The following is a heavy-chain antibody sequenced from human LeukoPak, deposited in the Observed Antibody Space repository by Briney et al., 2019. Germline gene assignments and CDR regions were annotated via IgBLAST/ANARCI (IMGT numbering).Heavy chain of an antibody. Sequence: ASGKVSCKASGYTFTGYYMHWVRQAHGQGLEWMGWINPNSGGTNYAQKFQGRVTMTRDTSISTAYMELSRLRSDDTAVYYCAIDTMIVVLYPWAQGTLVTVSS. CDR2: INPNSGGT. V-gene: IGHV1-2*02. D-gene: IGHD3-22*01. J-gene: IGHJ5*02. CDR3: AIDTMIVVLYP. CDR1: GYTFTGYY.